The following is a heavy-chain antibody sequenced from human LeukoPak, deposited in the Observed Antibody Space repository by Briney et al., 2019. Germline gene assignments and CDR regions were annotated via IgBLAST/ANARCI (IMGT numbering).Heavy chain of an antibody. CDR3: TRVVNGGHFDY. Sequence: SETLSLTCAVYGGSFRGYYWSWIRQPPGKGLEWIGYVYHTGTSGYHPSLKSRVAMSLDTSKNQVSLKLRSVTAADTAVYFCTRVVNGGHFDYWGQGTLVTVSA. D-gene: IGHD2-8*01. CDR1: GGSFRGYY. CDR2: VYHTGTS. J-gene: IGHJ4*02. V-gene: IGHV4-34*10.